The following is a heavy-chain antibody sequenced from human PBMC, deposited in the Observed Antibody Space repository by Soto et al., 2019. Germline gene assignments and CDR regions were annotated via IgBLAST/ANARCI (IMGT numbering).Heavy chain of an antibody. V-gene: IGHV3-7*03. D-gene: IGHD6-19*01. Sequence: GGSLRLSCAASGSTFSSYWMSWVRQAPGKGLEWVANIKQDGSEKYYVDSVKGRFTISRDNAKNSLYLQMNSLRAEDTAVYYCARDAGRQWLALYFDYWGQGTLVTVSS. CDR3: ARDAGRQWLALYFDY. CDR1: GSTFSSYW. J-gene: IGHJ4*02. CDR2: IKQDGSEK.